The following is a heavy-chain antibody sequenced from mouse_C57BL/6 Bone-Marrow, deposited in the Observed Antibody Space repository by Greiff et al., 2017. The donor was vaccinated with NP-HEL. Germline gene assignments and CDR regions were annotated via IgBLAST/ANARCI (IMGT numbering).Heavy chain of an antibody. CDR3: TTRDGNYGKWFAY. J-gene: IGHJ3*01. CDR2: IDPENGDT. Sequence: EVQLQQSGAELVRPGASVKLSCTASGFNIKDDYMHWVKQRPEQGLEWIGWIDPENGDTEYASKFQGKATITADTSSNTAYLQLSSLTSEDTAVYYCTTRDGNYGKWFAYWGQGTLVTVSA. V-gene: IGHV14-4*01. D-gene: IGHD2-1*01. CDR1: GFNIKDDY.